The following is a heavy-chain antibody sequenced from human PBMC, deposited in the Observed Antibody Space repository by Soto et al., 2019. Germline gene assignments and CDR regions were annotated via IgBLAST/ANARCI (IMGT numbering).Heavy chain of an antibody. D-gene: IGHD5-18*01. V-gene: IGHV1-46*01. CDR2: INPSGGST. J-gene: IGHJ6*02. Sequence: ASVKVSCKASGYTFTNYGISWVRQAPGQGLEWMGIINPSGGSTSYAQKFQGRVTMTRDTSTSTVYMELSSLRSEDTAVYYCAAVSGYSYGYLNYYYYGMDVWGQGTTVTVSS. CDR3: AAVSGYSYGYLNYYYYGMDV. CDR1: GYTFTNYG.